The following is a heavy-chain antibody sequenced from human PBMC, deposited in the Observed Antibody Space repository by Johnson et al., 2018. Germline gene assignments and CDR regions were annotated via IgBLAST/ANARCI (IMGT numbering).Heavy chain of an antibody. CDR3: ARGFRDSSGKEYFQH. J-gene: IGHJ1*01. CDR2: MNPNSGNT. V-gene: IGHV1-8*01. D-gene: IGHD3-22*01. Sequence: QLVESGAEVKKPGASVKVSCKASGYTFASYDINWVRQATRQGLEWMGWMNPNSGNTGYAQKFQGRVTMTRNTSIGTAYMELGSLRSDDTAVYYCARGFRDSSGKEYFQHWGQGTVITVSS. CDR1: GYTFASYD.